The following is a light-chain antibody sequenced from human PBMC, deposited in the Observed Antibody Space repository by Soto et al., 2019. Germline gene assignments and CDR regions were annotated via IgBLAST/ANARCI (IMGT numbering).Light chain of an antibody. CDR2: RNS. Sequence: SYELTQPASVSLAPGQTASITCWGDNIGTQSVHWYQQRPGQAPVLVVYRNSDRPSGISERFSGSKSDTSASLAISGLQSEDEADYYCASWDDNLNGPVFGRGTKLTVL. CDR1: NIGTQS. CDR3: ASWDDNLNGPV. J-gene: IGLJ2*01. V-gene: IGLV3-21*02.